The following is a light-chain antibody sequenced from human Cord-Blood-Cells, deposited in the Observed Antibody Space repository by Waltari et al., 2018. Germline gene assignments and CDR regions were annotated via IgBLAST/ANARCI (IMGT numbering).Light chain of an antibody. CDR1: SSDVGSYNL. Sequence: QSALTQPASVSGSPGQSLTIPCTGTSSDVGSYNLVSWYQQHPGKAPKLMIYEGSKRPSGVSNRFSGSKSGNMASLTISGLQAEDEADYYCCSYAGSSTWVFGGGTKLTVL. V-gene: IGLV2-23*01. CDR3: CSYAGSSTWV. CDR2: EGS. J-gene: IGLJ3*02.